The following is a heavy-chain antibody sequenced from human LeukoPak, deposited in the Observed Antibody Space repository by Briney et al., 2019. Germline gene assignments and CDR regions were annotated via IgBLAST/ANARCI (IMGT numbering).Heavy chain of an antibody. CDR2: ISFDGTNK. Sequence: GKSLRLSCAATGFTFSSSGMHWVRQAPGKGLEWVAVISFDGTNKYYADSVKGRFTISRDNSKNTLYLQMNSLRAEDTAVYYCAKGRTGGYPPYWGQGTLVTVSS. CDR3: AKGRTGGYPPY. D-gene: IGHD5-18*01. V-gene: IGHV3-30*18. CDR1: GFTFSSSG. J-gene: IGHJ4*02.